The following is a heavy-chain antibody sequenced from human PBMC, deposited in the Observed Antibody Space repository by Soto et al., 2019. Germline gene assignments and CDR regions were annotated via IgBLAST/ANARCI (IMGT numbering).Heavy chain of an antibody. D-gene: IGHD4-17*01. Sequence: SVKVSCQASGGTFSSYTISWVRQAPGQGLEWMGRIIPILGIANYAQKFQGRVTITADKSTSTACMELSSLRSEDTAVYYCARDRLDYGDSLVLGYFDYWGQGTLVTVSS. CDR3: ARDRLDYGDSLVLGYFDY. CDR2: IIPILGIA. V-gene: IGHV1-69*04. CDR1: GGTFSSYT. J-gene: IGHJ4*02.